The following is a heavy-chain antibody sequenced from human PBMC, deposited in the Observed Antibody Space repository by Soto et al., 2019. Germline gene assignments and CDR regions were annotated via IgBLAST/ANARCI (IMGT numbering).Heavy chain of an antibody. V-gene: IGHV3-7*05. CDR3: ARDGYSGYETPQFEFDY. J-gene: IGHJ4*02. D-gene: IGHD5-12*01. Sequence: PGGSVRLSCAASGFTFSSYWMSWVRQAPGKRLEWVANIKQDGSEKYYVDSVKGRFTISRDNAKNSLYLQMNSLRAEDTAVYYCARDGYSGYETPQFEFDYWGQGTLVTVSS. CDR2: IKQDGSEK. CDR1: GFTFSSYW.